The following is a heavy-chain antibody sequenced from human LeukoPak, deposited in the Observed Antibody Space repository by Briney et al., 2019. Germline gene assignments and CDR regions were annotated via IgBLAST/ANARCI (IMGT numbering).Heavy chain of an antibody. V-gene: IGHV3-20*04. CDR3: ARDREYYYDSSGYYGNFDY. Sequence: GGSLRLSCAASGFTFDDYGMSWVRQAPGKGLEWVSGINWNGGSTGYADSVKGRFTISRDNAKNSLYLQMNSLRAEDTASYYCARDREYYYDSSGYYGNFDYWGQGTLVTVSS. D-gene: IGHD3-22*01. CDR2: INWNGGST. CDR1: GFTFDDYG. J-gene: IGHJ4*02.